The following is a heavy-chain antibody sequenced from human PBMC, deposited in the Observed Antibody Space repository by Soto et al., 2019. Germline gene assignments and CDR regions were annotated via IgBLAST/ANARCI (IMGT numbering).Heavy chain of an antibody. J-gene: IGHJ6*02. V-gene: IGHV4-61*01. Sequence: QVQLQESGPGLVKPSETLSLTCTVSGGSVSSGSYYWSWIRQPPGKGLEWIGYIYYSGSTNYNPSLKSRVTISVDTSKNQFSLKLSSVTAADTAVYYCARGGYCSGGSCYNHYYYGMDVWGQGTTVTVSS. CDR2: IYYSGST. D-gene: IGHD2-15*01. CDR1: GGSVSSGSYY. CDR3: ARGGYCSGGSCYNHYYYGMDV.